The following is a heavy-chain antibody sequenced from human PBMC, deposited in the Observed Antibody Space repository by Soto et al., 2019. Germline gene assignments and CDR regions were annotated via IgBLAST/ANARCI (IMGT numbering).Heavy chain of an antibody. Sequence: GGSLRLSCAASGFTFDDYAMHWVRQAPGKGLEWVSGISWNSGSIGYADSVKGRFTISRDNAKNSLYLQMNSLRAEDTALYYCAKDLSSWYGYYCNGMDVWGQGTTVTVSS. D-gene: IGHD6-13*01. CDR2: ISWNSGSI. CDR1: GFTFDDYA. J-gene: IGHJ6*02. CDR3: AKDLSSWYGYYCNGMDV. V-gene: IGHV3-9*01.